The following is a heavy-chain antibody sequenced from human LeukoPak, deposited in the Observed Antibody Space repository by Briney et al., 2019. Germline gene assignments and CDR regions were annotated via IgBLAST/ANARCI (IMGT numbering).Heavy chain of an antibody. V-gene: IGHV3-48*01. CDR3: ARGRGYCSRTTCWYFDY. CDR1: GFTFPTYH. J-gene: IGHJ4*02. Sequence: PGGSLRLSCAASGFTFPTYHMVWVRQSPGKGLEWLAYINGGSDIIYYADSVKGRFTISRDNAKNSLYLEMISLRAEDTAVYFCARGRGYCSRTTCWYFDYWGQGTLVTVSS. D-gene: IGHD2-2*01. CDR2: INGGSDII.